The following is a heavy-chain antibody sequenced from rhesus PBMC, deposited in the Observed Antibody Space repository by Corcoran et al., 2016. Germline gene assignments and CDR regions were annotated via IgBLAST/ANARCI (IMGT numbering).Heavy chain of an antibody. D-gene: IGHD7-45*01. J-gene: IGHJ4*01. CDR1: GGSITGDT. Sequence: QVQLQESGPGLVKPSETLSLTCAVSGGSITGDTWSWFRQSPAKGLGWIGYIGGSGGSASYNPSFKSRVTISTDTPKNQFSLKLSSVTAADTAVYYCANDNWGSVEYWGQGVLVTVSS. CDR2: IGGSGGSA. CDR3: ANDNWGSVEY. V-gene: IGHV4-165*01.